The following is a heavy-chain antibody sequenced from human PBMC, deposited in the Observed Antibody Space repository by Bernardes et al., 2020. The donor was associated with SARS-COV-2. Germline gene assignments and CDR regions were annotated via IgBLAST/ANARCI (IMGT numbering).Heavy chain of an antibody. CDR2: IYYSVST. J-gene: IGHJ6*02. CDR3: ARQDIGAIFGVVITPAGMDV. Sequence: WETLSLTCTVSGGSISSYYWSWIRQPPGKGLEWIGYIYYSVSTNYNPSLKSRVTISVDTSKNQFSLKLSSVTAADTAVYYCARQDIGAIFGVVITPAGMDVWGQGTTVTVSS. D-gene: IGHD3-3*01. CDR1: GGSISSYY. V-gene: IGHV4-59*08.